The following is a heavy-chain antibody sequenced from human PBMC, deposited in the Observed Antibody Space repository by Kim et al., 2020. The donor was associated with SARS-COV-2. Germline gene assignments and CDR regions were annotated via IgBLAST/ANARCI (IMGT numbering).Heavy chain of an antibody. CDR3: ARCAYCSGGICHRIQLYTTHFDY. CDR1: GYTFTSYY. J-gene: IGHJ4*02. D-gene: IGHD2-15*01. V-gene: IGHV1-46*01. CDR2: INPSGGST. Sequence: ASVKVSCKASGYTFTSYYMHWVRQAPGQGLEWMGIINPSGGSTSYAQKFQGRVTMTRDTSTSTVYMELSSLRSEDTAMYYCARCAYCSGGICHRIQLYTTHFDYWGQGTLVTVSS.